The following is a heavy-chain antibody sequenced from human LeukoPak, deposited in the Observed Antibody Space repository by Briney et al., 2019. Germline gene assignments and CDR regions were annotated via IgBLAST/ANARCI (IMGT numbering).Heavy chain of an antibody. V-gene: IGHV1-69*06. D-gene: IGHD1-26*01. CDR2: IIPIFGTA. J-gene: IGHJ5*02. Sequence: SVKVSCKASGGTFSSYAISWVRQAPGQGLEWMGGIIPIFGTANYAQKFQGRVTITADKSTSTAYMELSSLRSEDTAVYYCARRSRLVGATTPYYWFDPWGQGTLVTVSS. CDR1: GGTFSSYA. CDR3: ARRSRLVGATTPYYWFDP.